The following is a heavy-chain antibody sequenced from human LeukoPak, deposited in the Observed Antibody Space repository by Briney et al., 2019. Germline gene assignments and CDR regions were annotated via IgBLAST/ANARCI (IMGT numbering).Heavy chain of an antibody. Sequence: ASVKVSCKASGYTFTSYYMHWVRQAPGQGLEWMGIINPSGGSTNYAQKLQGRVTMTTDTSTSTAYMELRSLRSDDTAVYYCARHYGSGNNWFDPWGQGTLVTVSS. CDR3: ARHYGSGNNWFDP. J-gene: IGHJ5*02. CDR1: GYTFTSYY. V-gene: IGHV1-46*01. D-gene: IGHD3-10*01. CDR2: INPSGGST.